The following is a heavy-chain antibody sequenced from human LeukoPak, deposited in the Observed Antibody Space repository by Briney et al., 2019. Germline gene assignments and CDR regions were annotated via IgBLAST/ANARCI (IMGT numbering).Heavy chain of an antibody. Sequence: GASVKVSCKASGYTFTGYYMHWVRQAPGQGLEWMGWINPNSGGTNYAQKFQGRVTMTRDTSISTAYMELSRLRSDDTAVYYCARDQVVPAAIFDYWGQGTLVTVSS. CDR2: INPNSGGT. CDR1: GYTFTGYY. D-gene: IGHD2-2*01. J-gene: IGHJ4*02. V-gene: IGHV1-2*02. CDR3: ARDQVVPAAIFDY.